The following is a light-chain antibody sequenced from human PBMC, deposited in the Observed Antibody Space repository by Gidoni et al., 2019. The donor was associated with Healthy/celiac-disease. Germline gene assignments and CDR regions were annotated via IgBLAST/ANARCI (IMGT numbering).Light chain of an antibody. Sequence: EIVMTQSPVTLSVSPGERATLPCSASQSVSSTLAWYQQKPGQAPRLLIYVASTMATGSPARFSGSGSGTEFTLTISSLQSEDFAVYYCQQYNNWLTFGQGTKLEIK. J-gene: IGKJ2*01. CDR1: QSVSST. CDR3: QQYNNWLT. V-gene: IGKV3-15*01. CDR2: VAS.